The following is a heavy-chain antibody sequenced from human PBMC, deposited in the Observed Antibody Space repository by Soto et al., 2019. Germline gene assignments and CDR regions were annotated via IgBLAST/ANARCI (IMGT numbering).Heavy chain of an antibody. CDR1: GYTFTPYY. CDR3: AREVERGSSYGYLEY. V-gene: IGHV1-46*01. J-gene: IGHJ4*02. CDR2: INPSGGNT. D-gene: IGHD5-18*01. Sequence: QVQLVQSGAEVKKPGASVKVSCKASGYTFTPYYMHWVRQAPGQGLEWMGIINPSGGNTTYAQKFQGRVTMTRDTSTSTVYMELSSLRSEDTDVYYCAREVERGSSYGYLEYWGQGTLVTVSA.